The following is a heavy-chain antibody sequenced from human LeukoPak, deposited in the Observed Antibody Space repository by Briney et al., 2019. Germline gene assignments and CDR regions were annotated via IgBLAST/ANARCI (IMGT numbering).Heavy chain of an antibody. V-gene: IGHV3-23*01. D-gene: IGHD6-19*01. CDR3: AKAPGYSSGWFRFDY. Sequence: GGSLRLSCAASGFTFSSYAMSWVRQAPGKGLEWVSAISGSGGSTYYADSVKGRFTISRDNSKNTLYLQMNSLRAEDTAVYYCAKAPGYSSGWFRFDYWGQGTLVTVSS. J-gene: IGHJ4*02. CDR2: ISGSGGST. CDR1: GFTFSSYA.